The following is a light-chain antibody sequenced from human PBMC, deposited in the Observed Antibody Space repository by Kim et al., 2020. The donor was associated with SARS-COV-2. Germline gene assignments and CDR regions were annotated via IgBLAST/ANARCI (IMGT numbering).Light chain of an antibody. J-gene: IGLJ3*02. CDR3: NSRDSSGNLWV. CDR2: GKN. CDR1: SLRSYY. Sequence: ALGQTVRITCQGDSLRSYYASWYQQKPGQAPVLVIYGKNNRPSGIPERFSGSSSGNTASLTITGAQAEDEADYYCNSRDSSGNLWVFGGGTQLTVL. V-gene: IGLV3-19*01.